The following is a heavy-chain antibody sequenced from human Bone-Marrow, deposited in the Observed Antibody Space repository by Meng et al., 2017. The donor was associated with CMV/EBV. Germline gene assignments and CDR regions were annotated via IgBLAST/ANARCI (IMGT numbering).Heavy chain of an antibody. D-gene: IGHD4-23*01. J-gene: IGHJ4*02. CDR1: GGSISSSSYY. CDR3: ATYTVANAYFAY. Sequence: SETLSLTCTVSGGSISSSSYYWGWIRQPPGKGLEWIGSIYYSGSTYYNPSLKSRVTISVDTSKNQFSLKLSSVTAADTAVYYCATYTVANAYFAYWGPGPLVTGSS. CDR2: IYYSGST. V-gene: IGHV4-39*07.